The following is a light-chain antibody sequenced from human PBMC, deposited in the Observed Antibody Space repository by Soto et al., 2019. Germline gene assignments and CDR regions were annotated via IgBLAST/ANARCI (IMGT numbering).Light chain of an antibody. CDR2: DAS. CDR1: QDISNY. CDR3: QQYWT. Sequence: DIQMTQSPSSLSASVGDRVTITCQASQDISNYLNWYQQKPGKAPKLLIYDASNLETGVPSRFSGSGSGTDFTFTISSLQPEDIATYYCQQYWTFGQGTKVEIK. V-gene: IGKV1-33*01. J-gene: IGKJ1*01.